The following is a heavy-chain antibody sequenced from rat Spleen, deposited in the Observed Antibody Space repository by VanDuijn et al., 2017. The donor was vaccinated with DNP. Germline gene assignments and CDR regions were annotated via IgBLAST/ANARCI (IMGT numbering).Heavy chain of an antibody. CDR1: GYSITRNY. CDR2: ISYSGST. CDR3: ARWGDYFDY. V-gene: IGHV3-1*01. J-gene: IGHJ2*01. Sequence: EVQLQESGPGLVKPSQSLSLTCSVTGYSITRNYWGWIRKFPGNKMEYIGHISYSGSTHYNPSLKSRISITRDTSKNQFFLQLNSVTSEDTATYYCARWGDYFDYWGQGVMVTVSS.